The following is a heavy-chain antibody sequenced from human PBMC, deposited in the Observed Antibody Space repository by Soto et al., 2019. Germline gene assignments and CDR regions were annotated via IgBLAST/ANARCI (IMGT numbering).Heavy chain of an antibody. CDR1: GGSISSGDYY. CDR2: IYNSGST. Sequence: QVHLQESGPGLVKPSQTLSLTCTVSGGSISSGDYYWSWIRQPPGKGLEWIGYIYNSGSTYYNSPLKSRVTISVDTSKNQFSLKMSSVTAADTAVYYCAREKNDYGGLTFDYWGQGTLVTVSS. CDR3: AREKNDYGGLTFDY. D-gene: IGHD4-17*01. J-gene: IGHJ4*02. V-gene: IGHV4-30-4*01.